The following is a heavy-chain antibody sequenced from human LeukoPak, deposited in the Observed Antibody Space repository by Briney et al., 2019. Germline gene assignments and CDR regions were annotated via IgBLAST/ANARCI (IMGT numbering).Heavy chain of an antibody. J-gene: IGHJ2*01. CDR1: GYTFTSYG. V-gene: IGHV1-18*01. CDR3: ARVISASSGYYYYWYFDL. Sequence: ASVKVSCKASGYTFTSYGISWVRQAPGQGLEWMGWISTYNGNTNYAQKLQGRVTMTTDTSTSTAYMELRSLRSDDTAVYYCARVISASSGYYYYWYFDLWGRGTLVTVSS. D-gene: IGHD3-22*01. CDR2: ISTYNGNT.